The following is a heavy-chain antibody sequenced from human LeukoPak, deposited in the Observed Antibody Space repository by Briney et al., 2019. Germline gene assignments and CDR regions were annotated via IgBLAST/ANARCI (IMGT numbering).Heavy chain of an antibody. D-gene: IGHD3-3*01. Sequence: ASVKVSCKASGYTFTNYGISWVRQAPGQGLEWMGWISIYNGNTDYAQKLRGRVTMTTDTSTSTAYMELRSLRSDDTAAYYCARITYDFWSGYYMPDDPWGQGTLVTVSS. V-gene: IGHV1-18*01. CDR1: GYTFTNYG. CDR2: ISIYNGNT. J-gene: IGHJ5*02. CDR3: ARITYDFWSGYYMPDDP.